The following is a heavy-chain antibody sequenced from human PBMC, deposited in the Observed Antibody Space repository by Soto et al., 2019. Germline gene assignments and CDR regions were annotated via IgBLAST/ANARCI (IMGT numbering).Heavy chain of an antibody. J-gene: IGHJ5*02. Sequence: QLQLVQSGAEVERPGASVRVSCKAYGYPFSKYGISWIRQAPGQGLEWMGWIKPDNGDTNYAQKFQGRVTMTTDTSSKPAYMELRSLRSDDTAVYYCATSYESGFDPWGQGTLVSVSS. CDR3: ATSYESGFDP. CDR2: IKPDNGDT. V-gene: IGHV1-18*04. CDR1: GYPFSKYG. D-gene: IGHD5-12*01.